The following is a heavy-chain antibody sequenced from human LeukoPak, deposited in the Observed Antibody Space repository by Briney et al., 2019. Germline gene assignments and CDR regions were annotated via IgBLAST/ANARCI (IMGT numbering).Heavy chain of an antibody. CDR3: AKDQDSIAVAGEDDAFNI. Sequence: GGSLRLSCAASGFTFNHFGMSWVRQAPGKGLEWVSAITGRGGNTFYADSVKGRFTISRDNSKNTLYLQMDSLRAEDTAIYYCAKDQDSIAVAGEDDAFNIWGQGTMVTVSS. CDR1: GFTFNHFG. V-gene: IGHV3-23*01. D-gene: IGHD6-19*01. J-gene: IGHJ3*02. CDR2: ITGRGGNT.